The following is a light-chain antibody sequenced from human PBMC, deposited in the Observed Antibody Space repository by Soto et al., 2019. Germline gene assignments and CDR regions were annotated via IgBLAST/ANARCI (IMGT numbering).Light chain of an antibody. J-gene: IGKJ1*01. V-gene: IGKV1-39*01. CDR3: QQSYSTPQT. CDR2: AAS. CDR1: QSISSY. Sequence: DIQMTQSPSSLSSSVGYVFTITCRSSQSISSYLNWYQQKPGKAPKLLIYAASSLQSGVPSRFSGSGSGTDFTLTISSLQPEDFETYYCQQSYSTPQTFGQGTKLDIK.